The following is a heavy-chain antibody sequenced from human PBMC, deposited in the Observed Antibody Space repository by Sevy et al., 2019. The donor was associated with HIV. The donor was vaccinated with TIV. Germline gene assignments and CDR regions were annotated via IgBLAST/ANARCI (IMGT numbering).Heavy chain of an antibody. J-gene: IGHJ4*02. CDR3: ARAHYYGSGRTRWGFDY. D-gene: IGHD3-10*01. Sequence: ASVKVSCKASGYTFTSYGISWMRQAPGQGLEWMGWISAYNGNTNYAQKLQGRVTMTTDTSTSTAYMELRSLRSDDTAVYYCARAHYYGSGRTRWGFDYWGQGTLVTVSS. CDR1: GYTFTSYG. V-gene: IGHV1-18*01. CDR2: ISAYNGNT.